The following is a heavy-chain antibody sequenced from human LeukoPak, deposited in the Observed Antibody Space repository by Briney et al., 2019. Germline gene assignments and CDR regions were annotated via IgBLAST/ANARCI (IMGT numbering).Heavy chain of an antibody. CDR2: ISSSGSTI. CDR3: ARGMSGYYYDSSGYYN. J-gene: IGHJ4*02. V-gene: IGHV3-48*03. CDR1: GFTFRSYE. Sequence: GGSLRLSCAASGFTFRSYEMNWVRQAPGKGLEWVSYISSSGSTIYYADSLKGRFTISRDNAKNSLYLQMNSLRAEDTAVYYCARGMSGYYYDSSGYYNWGQGTLVTVSS. D-gene: IGHD3-22*01.